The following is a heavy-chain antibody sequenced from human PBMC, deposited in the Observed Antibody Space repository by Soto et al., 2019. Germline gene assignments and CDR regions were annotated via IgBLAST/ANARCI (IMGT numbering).Heavy chain of an antibody. D-gene: IGHD1-1*01. CDR1: GFTFSSYW. Sequence: GGSLRLSCAASGFTFSSYWMSWVRQAPGKGLEWVANIKQDGSEKYYVDSVKGRFTIPRDNAKNSLYLQMNSLRAEDTAVYYCARVRGTWYFDYWGQGTLVTVSS. V-gene: IGHV3-7*03. J-gene: IGHJ4*02. CDR2: IKQDGSEK. CDR3: ARVRGTWYFDY.